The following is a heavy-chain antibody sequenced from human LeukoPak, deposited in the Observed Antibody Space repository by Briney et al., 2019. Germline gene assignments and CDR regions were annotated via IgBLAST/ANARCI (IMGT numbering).Heavy chain of an antibody. CDR1: GFTFSSYW. Sequence: GGSLRLSCAASGFTFSSYWMSWVRQAPGKGLEWVANIKQDGSEKYYVDSVKGRFTISRDNAKNSLYLQMNSLRAEDTAVYYCAREYYYDSSWFDPWGQGTLVTVS. J-gene: IGHJ5*02. D-gene: IGHD3-22*01. V-gene: IGHV3-7*01. CDR2: IKQDGSEK. CDR3: AREYYYDSSWFDP.